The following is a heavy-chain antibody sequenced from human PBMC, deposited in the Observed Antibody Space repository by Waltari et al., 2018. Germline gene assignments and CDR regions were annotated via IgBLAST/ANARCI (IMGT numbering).Heavy chain of an antibody. J-gene: IGHJ5*02. Sequence: QLRLQESGPGLVKPSDTLSLTCTVSGGSISSTNYYWGWIRQPPGKGLEWIGSIYYSGNTYYNPSRKGRVTMSADTSKNQFSLKLSSVTAADTAVYYCARHQDWVVVSATWFDPWGQGTLVTVSS. V-gene: IGHV4-39*01. D-gene: IGHD2-21*02. CDR1: GGSISSTNYY. CDR2: IYYSGNT. CDR3: ARHQDWVVVSATWFDP.